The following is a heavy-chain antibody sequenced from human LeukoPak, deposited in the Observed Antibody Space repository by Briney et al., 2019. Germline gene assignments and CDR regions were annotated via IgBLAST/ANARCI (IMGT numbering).Heavy chain of an antibody. D-gene: IGHD6-13*01. CDR2: IYPGDSDT. CDR3: ARIGGSSSPYYYYYGMDV. Sequence: GESLKISRKGSGYSFTSYWIGWVRQMPGKGLEWMGIIYPGDSDTRYSPSFQGQVTISADKSISTAYLQWSSLKASDTAMYYCARIGGSSSPYYYYYGMDVWGQGTTVTVSS. V-gene: IGHV5-51*01. CDR1: GYSFTSYW. J-gene: IGHJ6*02.